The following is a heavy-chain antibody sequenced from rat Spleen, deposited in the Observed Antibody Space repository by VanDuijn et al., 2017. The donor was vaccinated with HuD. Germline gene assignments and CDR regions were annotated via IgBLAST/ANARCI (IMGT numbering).Heavy chain of an antibody. CDR1: GFSIISNS. Sequence: QVQLKESGPGLVQPSQTLSLTCTVSGFSIISNSVHWIRQPPGKGLEWMGGIWGDGSTDYNSPLKSRLSISRDTSKSQIFLKMNSLQTDDTAIYFCTRGPYYFDYWGQGVMVTVSS. V-gene: IGHV2-1*01. CDR3: TRGPYYFDY. CDR2: IWGDGST. J-gene: IGHJ2*01.